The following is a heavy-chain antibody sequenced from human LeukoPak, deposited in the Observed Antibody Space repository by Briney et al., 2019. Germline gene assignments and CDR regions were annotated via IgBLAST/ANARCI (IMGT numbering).Heavy chain of an antibody. CDR2: IYYSGST. CDR3: ARGAGSDSSSWYIRPRWFDP. V-gene: IGHV4-61*01. D-gene: IGHD6-13*01. Sequence: PSETLSLTCTVSGGSISSSNYYWSWIRQPPGKGLEWIGYIYYSGSTNYNPSLKSRVTISVDTSKNQFSLKLSSVTAADTAVYYCARGAGSDSSSWYIRPRWFDPWGQGTLVTVSS. CDR1: GGSISSSNYY. J-gene: IGHJ5*02.